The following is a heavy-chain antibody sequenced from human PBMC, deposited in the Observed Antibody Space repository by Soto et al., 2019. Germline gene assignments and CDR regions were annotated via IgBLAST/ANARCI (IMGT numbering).Heavy chain of an antibody. CDR2: INHSGST. V-gene: IGHV4-34*01. Sequence: SETLSLTCAVYGGSFSCYYWIWIRQPPGKGLEWIGEINHSGSTNYNPSLKSRVTISVDTSKNQFSLKLSSVTAADTAVYYCARMPLGYCSGGSCRLLDYWGQGTLVTVSS. D-gene: IGHD2-15*01. CDR1: GGSFSCYY. CDR3: ARMPLGYCSGGSCRLLDY. J-gene: IGHJ4*02.